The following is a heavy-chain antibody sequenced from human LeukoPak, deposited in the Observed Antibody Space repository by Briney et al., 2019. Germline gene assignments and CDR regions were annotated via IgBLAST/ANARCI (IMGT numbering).Heavy chain of an antibody. CDR1: GGSISSYY. V-gene: IGHV4-59*01. D-gene: IGHD6-13*01. Sequence: SETLSLTCTVSGGSISSYYWSWIRQPPGKGLEWIGYIYYSGSTNYNPSLKSRVTISVDTSKNQFSLKLSSVTAADTAVYYCARGGYSSSWYGWGYFDYWGQGTLVTVSS. CDR3: ARGGYSSSWYGWGYFDY. J-gene: IGHJ4*02. CDR2: IYYSGST.